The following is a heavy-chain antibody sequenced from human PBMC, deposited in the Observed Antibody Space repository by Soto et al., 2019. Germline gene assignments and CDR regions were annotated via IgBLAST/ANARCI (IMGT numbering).Heavy chain of an antibody. J-gene: IGHJ4*02. CDR1: GLTFSSWW. V-gene: IGHV3-21*01. CDR2: ISSSSYI. Sequence: GGTLRLSCAASGLTFSSWWMNWVRQAPGKGLEWVSSISSSSYIYYADSVKGRFTISRDNAKNSLYLQMNSLRADDTAVYYCARDGTPYDILTGYSPGAFDYWGQGTLVTVSS. D-gene: IGHD3-9*01. CDR3: ARDGTPYDILTGYSPGAFDY.